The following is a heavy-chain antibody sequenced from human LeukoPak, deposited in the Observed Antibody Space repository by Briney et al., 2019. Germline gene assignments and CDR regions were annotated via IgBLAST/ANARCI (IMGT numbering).Heavy chain of an antibody. CDR3: ARDVELGYCSGGSCTGSRWFDP. D-gene: IGHD2-15*01. Sequence: SQTLSLTCTVSGGSISSGDYYWSWIRQPPGKGLEWIGYIYYSGSTYYDPSLKSRVTISVDTSKNQFSLKLSSVTAADTAVYYCARDVELGYCSGGSCTGSRWFDPWGQGTLVTVSS. CDR2: IYYSGST. V-gene: IGHV4-30-4*08. J-gene: IGHJ5*02. CDR1: GGSISSGDYY.